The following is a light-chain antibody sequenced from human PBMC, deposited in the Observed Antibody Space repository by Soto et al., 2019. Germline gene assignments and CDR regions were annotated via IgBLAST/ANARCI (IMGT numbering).Light chain of an antibody. CDR1: QDISNY. CDR2: DAS. CDR3: QQYNSYPIT. J-gene: IGKJ5*01. V-gene: IGKV1-16*01. Sequence: IQMTQSPSSLSASVGDRVTITCPASQDISNYLNWYQQKPGKAPKLLIYDASNLESGVPSRFSGSGSGTEFTLTISSLQPDDFATYYCQQYNSYPITFGQGTRLEIK.